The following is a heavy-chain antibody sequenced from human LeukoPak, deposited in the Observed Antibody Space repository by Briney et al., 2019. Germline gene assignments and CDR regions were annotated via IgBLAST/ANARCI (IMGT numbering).Heavy chain of an antibody. CDR2: IYPADSDT. V-gene: IGHV5-51*01. CDR1: GYXFTSYW. Sequence: GESLKISCNASGYXFTSYWICWVRQMPGKGLEWMGIIYPADSDTRYRPSFQGQVTISADKSISTVFLQWSSLRASDTAMYYCARNRVAGTHYYYGMDVWGQGTTVTVSS. CDR3: ARNRVAGTHYYYGMDV. D-gene: IGHD6-19*01. J-gene: IGHJ6*02.